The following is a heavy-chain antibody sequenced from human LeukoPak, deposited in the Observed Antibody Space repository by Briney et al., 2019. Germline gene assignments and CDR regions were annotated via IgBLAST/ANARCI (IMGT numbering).Heavy chain of an antibody. Sequence: SETLSLTCTVSGGSISSSSYYWGWIRQPPGKGLEWIGTIYYSGSTYYNPSLKSRVTISVDTSKNQFSLRLSSVTAADTAVYYCARQVYSGTHYFDYWGQGTLVTVSS. D-gene: IGHD1-26*01. J-gene: IGHJ4*02. CDR2: IYYSGST. CDR3: ARQVYSGTHYFDY. V-gene: IGHV4-39*01. CDR1: GGSISSSSYY.